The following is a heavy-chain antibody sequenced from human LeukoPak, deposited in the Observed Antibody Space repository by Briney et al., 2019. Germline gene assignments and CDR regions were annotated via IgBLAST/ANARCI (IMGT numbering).Heavy chain of an antibody. V-gene: IGHV5-51*01. D-gene: IGHD5-18*01. CDR2: IYPGDSDT. Sequence: KCGESLQISCKGSGYSFTSYWIGWVRQMPGKGLEWMGIIYPGDSDTRYSPSFQGQVTISADKSISTAYLQWSSLKASDTAMYYCARQRGYVDTASLWGRYFDYWGQGTLVTVSS. CDR3: ARQRGYVDTASLWGRYFDY. J-gene: IGHJ4*02. CDR1: GYSFTSYW.